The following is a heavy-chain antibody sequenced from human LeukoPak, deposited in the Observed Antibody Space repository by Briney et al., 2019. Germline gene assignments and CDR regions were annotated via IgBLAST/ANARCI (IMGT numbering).Heavy chain of an antibody. J-gene: IGHJ4*02. CDR3: ARDLGVLPLDYYGSGIDY. CDR1: GYTFTGYY. D-gene: IGHD3-10*01. Sequence: GASVKVSCKASGYTFTGYYMHWVRQAPGQGLEWMGWINTNTGNPTHAQGFTGRFVFSLDTSVSTAYLQISSLKAEDTAVYYCARDLGVLPLDYYGSGIDYWGQGTLVTVSS. V-gene: IGHV7-4-1*02. CDR2: INTNTGNP.